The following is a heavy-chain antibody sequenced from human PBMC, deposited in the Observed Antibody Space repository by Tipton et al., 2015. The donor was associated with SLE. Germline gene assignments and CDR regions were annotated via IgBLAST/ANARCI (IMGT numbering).Heavy chain of an antibody. D-gene: IGHD3-22*01. CDR3: ARVGLLHGFDF. CDR1: GYSFTTNW. CDR2: IYPRDSES. V-gene: IGHV5-51*03. Sequence: VQLVQSGAEVKKPGESLKISCECSGYSFTTNWIGWVRQMPGKGLEWMGNIYPRDSESRYSPSFQGQVTMSADKSINTAYLQWSSLKASDTAIYYCARVGLLHGFDFWGQGTTVTVSS. J-gene: IGHJ3*01.